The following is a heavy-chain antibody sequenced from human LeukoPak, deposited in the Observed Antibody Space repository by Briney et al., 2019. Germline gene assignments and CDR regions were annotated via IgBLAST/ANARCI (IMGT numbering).Heavy chain of an antibody. CDR2: INHIGST. J-gene: IGHJ4*02. CDR1: CRSFSCHY. Sequence: SDTLSLTRALYCRSFSCHYWSGIPDPPAKGLECIVEINHIGSTNYNPSLKSRDTISVDTSKNQFSLKLSSVTTADTRVYYCARGRMVRGAIVDYWGQATQVADS. D-gene: IGHD3-10*01. CDR3: ARGRMVRGAIVDY. V-gene: IGHV4-34*01.